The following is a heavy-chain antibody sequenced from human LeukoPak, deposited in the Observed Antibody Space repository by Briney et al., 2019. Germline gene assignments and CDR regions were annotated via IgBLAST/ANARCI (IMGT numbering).Heavy chain of an antibody. CDR1: GFTFSSYD. CDR2: ISYDGSNK. CDR3: AREPDIVVVPAASLDY. J-gene: IGHJ4*02. V-gene: IGHV3-30-3*01. Sequence: PGGSLRLSSAASGFTFSSYDMHWVRQAPGKGLEWVAVISYDGSNKYYADSVKGRFTISRDNSKNTLYLQMNSLRAEDTAVYYCAREPDIVVVPAASLDYWGQGTLVTVSS. D-gene: IGHD2-2*01.